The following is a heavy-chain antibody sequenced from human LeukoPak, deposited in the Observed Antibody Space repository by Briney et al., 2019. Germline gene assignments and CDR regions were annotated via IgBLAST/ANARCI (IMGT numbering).Heavy chain of an antibody. J-gene: IGHJ4*02. CDR2: IYYTGSA. V-gene: IGHV4-39*01. D-gene: IGHD3/OR15-3a*01. CDR1: GGSISNTDYY. Sequence: TETLSLTCTVSGGSISNTDYYWGWIRQPPGKGLEWIGTIYYTGSAYYNPSLRSRVTMSVDTSKNQFSLKLNSVSAADTAVYYCARTRYRRDWEFDYWGQGTLVTVSS. CDR3: ARTRYRRDWEFDY.